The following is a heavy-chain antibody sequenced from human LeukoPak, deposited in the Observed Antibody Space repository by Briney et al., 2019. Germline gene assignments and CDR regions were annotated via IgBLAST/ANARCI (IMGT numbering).Heavy chain of an antibody. V-gene: IGHV4-39*02. CDR2: INHSGST. CDR3: ATNGWYCLDH. D-gene: IGHD6-19*01. Sequence: KASETLSLTCTVSGGSISSSSYYWSWIRQPPGKGLEWIGEINHSGSTNYNPSLQSRVTISVDKSNNHFSLRLTSVTAADTAVYYCATNGWYCLDHWGQGALVTVSS. CDR1: GGSISSSSYY. J-gene: IGHJ1*01.